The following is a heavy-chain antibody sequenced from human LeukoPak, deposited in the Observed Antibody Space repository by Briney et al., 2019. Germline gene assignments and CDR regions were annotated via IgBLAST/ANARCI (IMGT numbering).Heavy chain of an antibody. CDR1: EFTYSTYW. CDR2: INEDGSET. V-gene: IGHV3-7*01. CDR3: ARNMDYSNSVGDYSTFFFDY. Sequence: GGSLRLSCSAAEFTYSTYWMSWVRQAPGKLLEWVANINEDGSETYSLDSVKGRFTISRDNAKSSLSLQTNNLRAEDTAVYYCARNMDYSNSVGDYSTFFFDYWGRGTLVTVSS. J-gene: IGHJ4*02. D-gene: IGHD3-22*01.